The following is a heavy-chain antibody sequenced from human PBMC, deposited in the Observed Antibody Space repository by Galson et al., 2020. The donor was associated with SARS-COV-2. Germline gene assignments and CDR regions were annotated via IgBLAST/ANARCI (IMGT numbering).Heavy chain of an antibody. CDR1: GFTFSSYW. V-gene: IGHV3-74*01. CDR3: ASPRTWYSSSQIFDY. J-gene: IGHJ4*02. CDR2: INSDGSST. D-gene: IGHD6-6*01. Sequence: GGSLRLSCAASGFTFSSYWMHWVRQAPGKGLVWVSRINSDGSSTSYADSVKGRFTISRDNAKNTLYLQMNSLRAEDTAVYYCASPRTWYSSSQIFDYWGQGTLVTVSS.